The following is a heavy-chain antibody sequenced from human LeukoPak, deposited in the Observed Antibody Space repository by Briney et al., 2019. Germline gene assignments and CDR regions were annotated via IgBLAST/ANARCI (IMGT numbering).Heavy chain of an antibody. Sequence: SETLSLTCTVSGGSISSYYWSWIRQPPGKGPEWSGYIYYSGSTNYNPSLKRRVTISVETSKNQFTLKLSSGAAADTAVYYCARVVGQYYYGSGSYYQYYFDYGGQGTLVTVSS. J-gene: IGHJ4*02. CDR2: IYYSGST. D-gene: IGHD3-10*01. CDR3: ARVVGQYYYGSGSYYQYYFDY. CDR1: GGSISSYY. V-gene: IGHV4-59*01.